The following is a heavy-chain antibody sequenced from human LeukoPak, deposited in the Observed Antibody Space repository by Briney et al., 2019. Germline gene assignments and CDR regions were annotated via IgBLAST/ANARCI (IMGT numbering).Heavy chain of an antibody. J-gene: IGHJ4*02. V-gene: IGHV4-30-2*01. Sequence: SETLSLTCAVSGGSISSGGYSWSWIRQPPGKGLEWIGYIHHSGSTYYNPSLKSRVTISVDTSKNQFSLKLSSVTAAGTAVYYCATRLKYYDSSGYPFDYWGQGTLVTVSS. CDR1: GGSISSGGYS. CDR3: ATRLKYYDSSGYPFDY. CDR2: IHHSGST. D-gene: IGHD3-22*01.